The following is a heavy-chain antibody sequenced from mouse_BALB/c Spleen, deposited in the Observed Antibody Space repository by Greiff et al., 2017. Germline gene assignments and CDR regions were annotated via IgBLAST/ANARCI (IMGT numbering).Heavy chain of an antibody. J-gene: IGHJ3*01. CDR2: ISYSGST. D-gene: IGHD1-1*01. CDR1: GYSITSDYA. V-gene: IGHV3-2*02. CDR3: ADYYGSSPWFAY. Sequence: EVQLVESGPGLVKPSQSLSLTCTVTGYSITSDYAWNWNRQFPGNKLEWMGYISYSGSTSYNPSLKSRISITRDTSKNQFFLQLNSVTTEDTATDYCADYYGSSPWFAYWGQGTLVTVSA.